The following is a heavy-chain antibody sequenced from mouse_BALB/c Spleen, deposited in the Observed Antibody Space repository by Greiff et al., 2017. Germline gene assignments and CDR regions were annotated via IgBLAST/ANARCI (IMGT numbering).Heavy chain of an antibody. CDR2: ISSGSSTI. V-gene: IGHV5-17*02. CDR1: GFTFSSFG. CDR3: ARSINGLWYFDV. J-gene: IGHJ1*01. Sequence: EVKLVESGGGLVQPGGSRKLSCAASGFTFSSFGMHWVRQAPEKGLEWVAYISSGSSTIYYADTVKGRFTISRDNPKNTLFLQMTSLRSEDTAMYYCARSINGLWYFDVWGAGTTVTVSS. D-gene: IGHD1-1*02.